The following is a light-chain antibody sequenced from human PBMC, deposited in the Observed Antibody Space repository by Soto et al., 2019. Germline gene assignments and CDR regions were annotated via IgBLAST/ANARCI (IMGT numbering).Light chain of an antibody. Sequence: EIVLTQSPGTLSLSPGERATLSCRASQSVSSSYLAWYQQKPGQAPRLLMYGASSRATGIPDRFSASGSGSDFTLTISSLQSEDFAVYYCQQYNNWITFGQGTRLEIK. J-gene: IGKJ5*01. V-gene: IGKV3-20*01. CDR2: GAS. CDR3: QQYNNWIT. CDR1: QSVSSSY.